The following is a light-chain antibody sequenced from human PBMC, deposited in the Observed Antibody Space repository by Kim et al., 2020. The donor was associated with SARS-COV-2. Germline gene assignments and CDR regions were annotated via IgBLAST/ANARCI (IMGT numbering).Light chain of an antibody. CDR1: QSVLYSSNNRNY. J-gene: IGKJ1*01. Sequence: ATINCKFSQSVLYSSNNRNYLAWYQQKLGQPPKILLYWASTRESGVPARFSGSGSGTYFTLTISSLQAEDVAFYYCQQYNSTPLTFGQGSKVEI. CDR2: WAS. V-gene: IGKV4-1*01. CDR3: QQYNSTPLT.